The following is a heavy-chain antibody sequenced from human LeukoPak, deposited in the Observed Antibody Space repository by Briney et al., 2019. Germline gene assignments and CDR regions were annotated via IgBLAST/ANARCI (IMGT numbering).Heavy chain of an antibody. Sequence: SQTLSLTCTVSGDSIKNNNYYWSWIRQPAEKGLEWIGYIYYSGSTNYNPSLKSRVTMSVDTSKNQFSLKLSSVTAADTAVYYCARDDAGYSGYGDAFDIWGQGTMVTVSS. CDR1: GDSIKNNNYY. CDR3: ARDDAGYSGYGDAFDI. CDR2: IYYSGST. V-gene: IGHV4-61*09. D-gene: IGHD5-12*01. J-gene: IGHJ3*02.